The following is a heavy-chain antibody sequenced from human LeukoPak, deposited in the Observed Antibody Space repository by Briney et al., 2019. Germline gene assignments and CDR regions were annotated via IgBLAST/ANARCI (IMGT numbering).Heavy chain of an antibody. CDR2: IYYSGST. J-gene: IGHJ5*02. CDR3: ARVVRKPMVRGVIITFYWFDP. V-gene: IGHV4-59*08. Sequence: SETLSLTCTVSGGSISSYYWSWIRQPPGKGLEWIGYIYYSGSTNYNPSLKSRVTISVDTSKNQFSLKLSSVTAADTAVYYCARVVRKPMVRGVIITFYWFDPWGQGTLVTVSS. D-gene: IGHD3-10*01. CDR1: GGSISSYY.